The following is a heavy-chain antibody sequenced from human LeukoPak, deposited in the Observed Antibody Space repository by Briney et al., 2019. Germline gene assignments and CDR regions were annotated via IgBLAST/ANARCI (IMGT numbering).Heavy chain of an antibody. Sequence: GGSLRLSCAASGFTFSSYWMSWVRQAPGKGLEWVANIKQDGSEKYYVDSVKGRFTISRDNAKNSLYLQMNSLRAEDTAVYYCARDLLDFWSVYFWFAPWGQGTLVTVSS. D-gene: IGHD3-3*01. CDR1: GFTFSSYW. CDR3: ARDLLDFWSVYFWFAP. CDR2: IKQDGSEK. V-gene: IGHV3-7*01. J-gene: IGHJ5*02.